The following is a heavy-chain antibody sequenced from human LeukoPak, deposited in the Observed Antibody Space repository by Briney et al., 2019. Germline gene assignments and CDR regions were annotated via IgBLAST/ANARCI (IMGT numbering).Heavy chain of an antibody. CDR1: GGTFISYA. J-gene: IGHJ4*02. CDR3: ARGVDSLQISGWYFEYYFDY. Sequence: GASVKVSCKASGGTFISYAISWVRQAPGQGLEWMGGIIPIFGTANYAQKFQGRVTITADESTSTAYMELSSLRSEDTAVYYCARGVDSLQISGWYFEYYFDYWGQGTLVTVSS. CDR2: IIPIFGTA. D-gene: IGHD6-19*01. V-gene: IGHV1-69*13.